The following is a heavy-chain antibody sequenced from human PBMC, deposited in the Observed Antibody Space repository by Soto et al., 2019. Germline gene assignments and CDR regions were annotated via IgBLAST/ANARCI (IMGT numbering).Heavy chain of an antibody. CDR2: VYYTGST. CDR1: GGSISGSY. D-gene: IGHD6-19*01. V-gene: IGHV4-59*01. J-gene: IGHJ4*02. Sequence: SETLSLTCSVSGGSISGSYWSWIRQSPGKGLEWLGYVYYTGSTNYSPSLRSRVSISVDTSKNEFSLRLSSVTAADTAVYFCARSVAVPGAHIDYWGRGTQVTVSS. CDR3: ARSVAVPGAHIDY.